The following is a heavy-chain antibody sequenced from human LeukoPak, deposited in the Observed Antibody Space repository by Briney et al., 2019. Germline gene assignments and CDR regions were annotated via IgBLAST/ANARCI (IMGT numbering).Heavy chain of an antibody. CDR2: IYNNGRT. V-gene: IGHV4-59*01. CDR3: ARDSGSTVYWFFDL. CDR1: GGSISSYY. J-gene: IGHJ2*01. Sequence: SETLSPTCTVSGGSISSYYWSWIRQPPGKGLEWIGYIYNNGRTNYYPSFKSRATISVDRSKNQFSLKLTSVTAADTAVYYCARDSGSTVYWFFDLWGRGTLVSVFS. D-gene: IGHD4-17*01.